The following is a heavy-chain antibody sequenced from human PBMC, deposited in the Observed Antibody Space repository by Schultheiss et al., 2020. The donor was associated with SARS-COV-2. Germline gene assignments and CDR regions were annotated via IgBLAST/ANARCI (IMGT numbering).Heavy chain of an antibody. D-gene: IGHD4-17*01. CDR3: AKDYGDHSYWYFDL. CDR2: MNPNSGNT. CDR1: GYTFTSYD. Sequence: ASVKVSCKASGYTFTSYDINWVRQATGQGLEWMGWMNPNSGNTGYAQKFQGRVTMTRDTSISTAYMELSRLRSDDTAVYYCAKDYGDHSYWYFDLWGRGTLVTVSS. V-gene: IGHV1-8*01. J-gene: IGHJ2*01.